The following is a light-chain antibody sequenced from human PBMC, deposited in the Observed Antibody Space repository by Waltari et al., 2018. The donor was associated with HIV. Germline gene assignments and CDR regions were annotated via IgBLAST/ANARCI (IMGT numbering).Light chain of an antibody. CDR3: QQYYHLPRT. CDR1: QDISNS. CDR2: LAY. J-gene: IGKJ2*01. V-gene: IGKV1-NL1*01. Sequence: DIQMTQSPSSLSASVGDTVTITCGASQDISNSLAWYQQQPGIAPVLLVYLAYNLQNGVPSRFSARGSGTNFTLTLSSLQPEDLATYYCQQYYHLPRTFGQGTKLQI.